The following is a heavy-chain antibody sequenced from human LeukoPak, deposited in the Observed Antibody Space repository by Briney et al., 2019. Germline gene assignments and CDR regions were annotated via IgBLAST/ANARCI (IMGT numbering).Heavy chain of an antibody. V-gene: IGHV3-48*01. Sequence: GGSLRLSCAASGFTFSTYSMNWVRQAPQKGLEWVSYISSSSSTIYYADSVKGRFTVSRDNSKNTVYLQMNSLRAEDTAVYYCAKRGDYSESYCLAFDVWGQGTMVTVSS. J-gene: IGHJ3*01. D-gene: IGHD1-26*01. CDR3: AKRGDYSESYCLAFDV. CDR2: ISSSSSTI. CDR1: GFTFSTYS.